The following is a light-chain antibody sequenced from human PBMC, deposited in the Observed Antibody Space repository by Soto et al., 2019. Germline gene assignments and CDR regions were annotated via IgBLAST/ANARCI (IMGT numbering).Light chain of an antibody. CDR3: QQYYSYPLT. CDR1: QGISSY. Sequence: AIRVTQSPSSRSASTGDRVTITCRASQGISSYLAWYQQKPGKAPKLLIYAASTLQSGVPSRFSGSGSGTDFTLTISCLQSEDFATYYCQQYYSYPLTFGGGTKVDIK. V-gene: IGKV1-8*01. CDR2: AAS. J-gene: IGKJ4*01.